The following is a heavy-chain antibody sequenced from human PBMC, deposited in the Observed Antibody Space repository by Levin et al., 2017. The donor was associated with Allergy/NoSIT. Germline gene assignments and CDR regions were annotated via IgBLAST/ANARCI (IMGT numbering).Heavy chain of an antibody. Sequence: GGSLRLSCAASGFTFNIYWMSWVRQAPGKGLEWVANIKEDGSQTYYVDSVKGRFTISRDNAKNSLYLQMNSLRADDTAVYYCAREGYWGQGTLVAVSS. J-gene: IGHJ4*02. CDR3: AREGY. CDR2: IKEDGSQT. CDR1: GFTFNIYW. V-gene: IGHV3-7*01.